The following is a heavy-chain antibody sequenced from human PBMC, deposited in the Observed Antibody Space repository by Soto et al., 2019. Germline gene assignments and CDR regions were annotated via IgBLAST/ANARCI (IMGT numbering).Heavy chain of an antibody. J-gene: IGHJ5*02. CDR3: ARANSSFEYNYFDP. D-gene: IGHD6-6*01. CDR2: INTCNGKT. Sequence: ASVKVSCKASGYTFTSYGISWVRQAPGQGLEWMGWINTCNGKTKYSEKFQGRVTITRDTSASTAYMELSSLTSEDTAVYFCARANSSFEYNYFDPWGQGTLVTVSS. CDR1: GYTFTSYG. V-gene: IGHV1-18*01.